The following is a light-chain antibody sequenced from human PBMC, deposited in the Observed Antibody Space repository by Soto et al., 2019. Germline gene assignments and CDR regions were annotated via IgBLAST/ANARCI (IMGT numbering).Light chain of an antibody. CDR2: DAS. CDR3: QQYDNLPPFT. CDR1: QDISNY. J-gene: IGKJ4*01. Sequence: DIQMTQSPSSLSASVGDRVTITCQARQDISNYLNWYQQKPGKAPKLLIYDASNLETGVPSRLSGSGSGTDFTFTISSLQPEDIATYYCQQYDNLPPFTFGGGTKVEIK. V-gene: IGKV1-33*01.